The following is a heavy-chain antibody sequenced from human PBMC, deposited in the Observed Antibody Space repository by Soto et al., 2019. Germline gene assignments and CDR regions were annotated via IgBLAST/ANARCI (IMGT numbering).Heavy chain of an antibody. J-gene: IGHJ4*02. CDR2: IYFTGTT. CDR1: GGSISNGGYY. V-gene: IGHV4-31*03. Sequence: SETLSLTCTVSGGSISNGGYYWSWIRQHPGKGLEYIGYIYFTGTTYYNPSLKSRVTMSVVTSKNQFSLNLSSVTAADTAVYYRALMLARGVVQTFDYWGQGTLVTVSS. D-gene: IGHD3-10*01. CDR3: ALMLARGVVQTFDY.